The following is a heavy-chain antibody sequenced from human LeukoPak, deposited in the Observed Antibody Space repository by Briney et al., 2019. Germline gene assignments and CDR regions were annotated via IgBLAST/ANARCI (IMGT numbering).Heavy chain of an antibody. D-gene: IGHD2-2*01. V-gene: IGHV4-39*01. J-gene: IGHJ4*02. CDR2: IYYSGNT. Sequence: SETLSLTCTVSGGSLSSSSHYWGWIRQPPGKGLEWIGTIYYSGNTYYNPSLKSRVTISVDTSKNQFSLKLSSVTAADTAVYYCARHLWSSTSTRGNYYFDSWGQGTLVTVSS. CDR1: GGSLSSSSHY. CDR3: ARHLWSSTSTRGNYYFDS.